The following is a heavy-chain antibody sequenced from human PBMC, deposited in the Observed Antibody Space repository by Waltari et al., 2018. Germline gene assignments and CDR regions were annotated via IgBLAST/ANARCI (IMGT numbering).Heavy chain of an antibody. CDR1: GYSISSGYY. J-gene: IGHJ4*02. CDR2: IYHSGST. V-gene: IGHV4-38-2*01. D-gene: IGHD4-4*01. CDR3: ARARLQPLVDY. Sequence: QVQLQESGPGLVKPSETLSLTCAVSGYSISSGYYWGWIRQPPGKGLEWIGSIYHSGSTYSTPSLKSRVTISVDTSKNQFSLKLSSVTAADTAVYYCARARLQPLVDYWGQGTLVTVSS.